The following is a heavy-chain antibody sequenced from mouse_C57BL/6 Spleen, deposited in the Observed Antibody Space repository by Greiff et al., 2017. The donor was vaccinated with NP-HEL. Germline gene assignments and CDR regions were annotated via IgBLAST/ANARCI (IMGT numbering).Heavy chain of an antibody. CDR2: YPGSGNTY. CDR3: LYDGYYEEVFDY. CDR1: YTFTDYYM. D-gene: IGHD2-3*01. Sequence: VQLQQSGPELVKPGASVKMSCKASGYTFTDYYMHWVKQKPGKGLEWIGEIYPGSGNTYYNEKFKGKATLTADTSSSTAYMQLSSLTSEDSAVYFCALYDGYYEEVFDYWGQGTTLTVSS. V-gene: IGHV1-83*01. J-gene: IGHJ2*01.